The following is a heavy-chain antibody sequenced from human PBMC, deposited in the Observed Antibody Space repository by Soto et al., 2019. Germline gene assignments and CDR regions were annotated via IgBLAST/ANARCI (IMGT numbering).Heavy chain of an antibody. CDR3: VKDIDRGSHHEVTDY. CDR1: GFTCSAYG. CDR2: ISNDGNKK. J-gene: IGHJ4*01. D-gene: IGHD1-26*01. Sequence: QVQVVESGVGVVQPGNSLRLSCAASGFTCSAYGMHWVRQAPGKGLEWVAVISNDGNKKYYIDSVKGRFTISRDNSKNSLYLQIDTLRAQDTALYDCVKDIDRGSHHEVTDYWGHGTLVTVSS. V-gene: IGHV3-30*18.